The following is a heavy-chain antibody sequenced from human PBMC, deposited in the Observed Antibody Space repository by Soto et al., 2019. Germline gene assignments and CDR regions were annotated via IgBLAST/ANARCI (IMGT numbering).Heavy chain of an antibody. CDR1: GFTFSSYG. CDR2: ISYDGSNK. J-gene: IGHJ6*02. D-gene: IGHD2-2*01. CDR3: AKDLHIVVVPAHHHLGMDV. V-gene: IGHV3-30*18. Sequence: GGSLRLSCAASGFTFSSYGMHWVRQAPGKGLEWVAVISYDGSNKYYADSVKGRFTISRDNSKNTLYLQMNSLRAEDTAVYYCAKDLHIVVVPAHHHLGMDVWGQGTTVTVSS.